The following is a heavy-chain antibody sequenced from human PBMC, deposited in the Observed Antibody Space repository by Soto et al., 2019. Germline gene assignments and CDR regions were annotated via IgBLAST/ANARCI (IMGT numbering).Heavy chain of an antibody. Sequence: GGSLRLSCAASGFTFDDYAMHWVRQAPGKGLEWVSGISWNSGSIGYADSVKGRFTISRDNAKNSLYLQMNSLRAEDTALYYCAKDRLELQNYYYYYYMDVWGKGTTVTVSS. J-gene: IGHJ6*03. CDR3: AKDRLELQNYYYYYYMDV. CDR1: GFTFDDYA. CDR2: ISWNSGSI. V-gene: IGHV3-9*01. D-gene: IGHD1-7*01.